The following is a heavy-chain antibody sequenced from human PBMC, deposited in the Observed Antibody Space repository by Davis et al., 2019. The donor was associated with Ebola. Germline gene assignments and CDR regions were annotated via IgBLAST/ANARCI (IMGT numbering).Heavy chain of an antibody. CDR2: INHSGST. CDR1: GGSISSSSYY. CDR3: ARGNSSSWH. Sequence: PSETLSLTCTVSGGSISSSSYYWGWIRQPPGKGLEWIGEINHSGSTNYNPSLKSRVTISVDTSKNQFSLKLSSVTAADTAVYYCARGNSSSWHGGQGTLVTVSS. V-gene: IGHV4-39*07. J-gene: IGHJ4*02. D-gene: IGHD6-13*01.